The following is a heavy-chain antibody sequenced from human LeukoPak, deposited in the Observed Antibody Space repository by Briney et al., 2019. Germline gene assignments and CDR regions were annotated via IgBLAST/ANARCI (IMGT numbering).Heavy chain of an antibody. V-gene: IGHV3-11*05. CDR2: ISSSSSYT. D-gene: IGHD2-21*02. CDR1: GFTFSDYY. J-gene: IGHJ3*02. Sequence: GGSLRLSCAASGFTFSDYYMSWIRQAPGKGLEWVSYISSSSSYTNYADSVKGRFTISRDNVKNSLYLQMNSLRAEDTAVYYCARGKYCGGDCYHSIDAFDIWGQGTMVTVSS. CDR3: ARGKYCGGDCYHSIDAFDI.